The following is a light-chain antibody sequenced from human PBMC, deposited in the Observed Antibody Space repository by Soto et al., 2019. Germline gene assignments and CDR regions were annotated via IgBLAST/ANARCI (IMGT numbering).Light chain of an antibody. J-gene: IGKJ4*01. V-gene: IGKV3-11*01. CDR2: DAS. CDR1: QSVSSY. CDR3: QQRSNWPPLT. Sequence: EILLTQSPATLSLSPGERATLSCRASQSVSSYLAWYQQKPGQAPRLLIYDASNRATGIPARFSGSGSGTDFTLTIISLGPEDFAVYYCQQRSNWPPLTFGGGTKVEIK.